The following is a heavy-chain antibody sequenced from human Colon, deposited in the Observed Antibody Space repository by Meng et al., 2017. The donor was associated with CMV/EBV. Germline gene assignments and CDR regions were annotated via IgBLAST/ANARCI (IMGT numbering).Heavy chain of an antibody. J-gene: IGHJ6*02. Sequence: GESLKISCAASGFTLSHHDMNWVRQAPGKGLEWISYISDSGLSIKYTDSVKGRFTISRDNSKNTLYLQMNSLRVEDTAVYYCAKDVVNRGWRENLWGRGTTVTVSS. D-gene: IGHD6-19*01. V-gene: IGHV3-48*03. CDR1: GFTLSHHD. CDR2: ISDSGLSI. CDR3: AKDVVNRGWRENL.